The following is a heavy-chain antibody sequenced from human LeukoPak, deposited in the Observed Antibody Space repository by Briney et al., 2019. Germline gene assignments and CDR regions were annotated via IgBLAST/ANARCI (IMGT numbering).Heavy chain of an antibody. CDR1: GFTFSSYG. CDR3: ARDASGHDLPFDY. J-gene: IGHJ4*02. V-gene: IGHV3-30*03. Sequence: GGSLRLSCAASGFTFSSYGMHWVRQAPGKGLEWVAVISYDGSNKYYADSVKGRFTISRDNSKNTLYLQMNSLRAEDTAVYYCARDASGHDLPFDYWGQGTLVTVSS. D-gene: IGHD6-25*01. CDR2: ISYDGSNK.